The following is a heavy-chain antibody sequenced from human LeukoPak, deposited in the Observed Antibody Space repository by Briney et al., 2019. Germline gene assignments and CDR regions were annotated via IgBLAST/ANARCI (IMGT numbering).Heavy chain of an antibody. CDR1: GFTTSSHT. CDR3: ARGQKDFDQ. J-gene: IGHJ4*02. Sequence: GGSLRLSCAASGFTTSSHTMNWVRQAPGKGLEWVSYIRSSSSNIYYADPVKGRLPISRDNAKNSLYLQMNSLRAEDTAVYYCARGQKDFDQWGQGTLVSVSS. CDR2: IRSSSSNI. V-gene: IGHV3-48*01.